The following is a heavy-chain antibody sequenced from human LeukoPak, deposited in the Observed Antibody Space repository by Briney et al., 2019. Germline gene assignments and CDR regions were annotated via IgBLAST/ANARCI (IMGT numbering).Heavy chain of an antibody. CDR3: ARLVGSSSSPYDY. CDR2: IYPGDSDT. V-gene: IGHV5-51*01. Sequence: GESLKISFKGSGYRFTSYWIGWVRPMPGKGLEWMGIIYPGDSDTRYSPSFQGQVTISADKSISTAYLQWSSLKASDTAMYYCARLVGSSSSPYDYWGQGTLVTVSS. CDR1: GYRFTSYW. J-gene: IGHJ4*02. D-gene: IGHD6-6*01.